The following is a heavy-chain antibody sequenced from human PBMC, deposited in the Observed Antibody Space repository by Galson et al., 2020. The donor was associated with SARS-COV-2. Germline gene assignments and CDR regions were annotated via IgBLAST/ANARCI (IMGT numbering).Heavy chain of an antibody. CDR1: GFTLSNYN. J-gene: IGHJ4*02. CDR3: AREPRPAYGSGSTPLDH. Sequence: GGSLRLSCVVSGFTLSNYNMNWVRQAPGKGLEWISSIGRSGGPMNYAESVKGRFTVFRDTFKNTLFLHMKSLREDDTAVYYCAREPRPAYGSGSTPLDHWGQGTRVTVSS. V-gene: IGHV3-48*02. D-gene: IGHD3-10*01. CDR2: IGRSGGPM.